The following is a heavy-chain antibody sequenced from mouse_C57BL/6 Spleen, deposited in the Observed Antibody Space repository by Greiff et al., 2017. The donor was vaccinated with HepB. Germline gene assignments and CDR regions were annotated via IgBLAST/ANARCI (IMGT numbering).Heavy chain of an antibody. J-gene: IGHJ1*03. CDR3: TTSYYYGSSHWYFDV. CDR2: IDPEDGDT. CDR1: GFNIKDYY. D-gene: IGHD1-1*01. Sequence: EVQLQQSGAELVRPGASVKLSCTASGFNIKDYYMHWVKQRPEQGLEWIGRIDPEDGDTEYAPKFQGKVTMTADTTSNTAYLQLSSLTSEDTAVYYCTTSYYYGSSHWYFDVWGTGTTVTVSS. V-gene: IGHV14-1*01.